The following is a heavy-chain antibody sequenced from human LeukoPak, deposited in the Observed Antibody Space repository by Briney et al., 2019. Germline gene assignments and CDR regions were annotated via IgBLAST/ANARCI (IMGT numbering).Heavy chain of an antibody. CDR2: FDPEDGET. CDR3: ATGRAGLLWFGELNNWFDP. J-gene: IGHJ5*02. V-gene: IGHV1-24*01. Sequence: ASVKVSCKVSGYTLTELSMHWVRQAPGKGLEWMGGFDPEDGETIYAQKFQGRVTMTEDTSTDTAYMELSSLRSEDTAVYYCATGRAGLLWFGELNNWFDPWGQGTLVTVSS. D-gene: IGHD3-10*01. CDR1: GYTLTELS.